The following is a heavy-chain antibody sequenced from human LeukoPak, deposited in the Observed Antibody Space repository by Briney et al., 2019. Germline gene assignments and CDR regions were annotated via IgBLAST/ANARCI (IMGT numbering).Heavy chain of an antibody. CDR1: GGSISRDNW. Sequence: PSETLSLTCAVSGGSISRDNWWSWVRQPPGKGLEWIGEIYHSGSTRYNPSLESRVTISVDKSKNQFSLKLSSVTAADTAVYYCARSEYSYGYRTDYWGQGTLVTVSS. CDR2: IYHSGST. CDR3: ARSEYSYGYRTDY. D-gene: IGHD5-18*01. V-gene: IGHV4-4*02. J-gene: IGHJ4*02.